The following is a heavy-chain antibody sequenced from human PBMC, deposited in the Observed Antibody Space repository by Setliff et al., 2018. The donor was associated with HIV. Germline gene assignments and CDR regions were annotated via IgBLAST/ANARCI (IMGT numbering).Heavy chain of an antibody. J-gene: IGHJ5*02. Sequence: SETLSLTCAVYGAPFSGFHWGWIRQPPGKGLEWIGEINHSGSTNYNPSLNSRVTVSVDTSKNQFSLKVSSVTAADTAVYYCARVGTTVTTRETYKWFDPWGQGTLVTVSS. CDR2: INHSGST. CDR3: ARVGTTVTTRETYKWFDP. V-gene: IGHV4-34*01. D-gene: IGHD4-17*01. CDR1: GAPFSGFH.